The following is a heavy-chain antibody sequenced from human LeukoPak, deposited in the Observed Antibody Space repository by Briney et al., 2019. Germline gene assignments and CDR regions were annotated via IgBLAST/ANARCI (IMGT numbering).Heavy chain of an antibody. V-gene: IGHV4-4*07. Sequence: PSETLSLTCTVSGGSLSGYYWSWIRQPAGKGLEWIGRIYTSGSTNYNPSLKSRVTISVDTSKNQFSLKLSSVTAADTAVYYCARVEQLGSYYYYYMDVWGKGTTVTVSS. CDR1: GGSLSGYY. CDR2: IYTSGST. J-gene: IGHJ6*03. D-gene: IGHD6-6*01. CDR3: ARVEQLGSYYYYYMDV.